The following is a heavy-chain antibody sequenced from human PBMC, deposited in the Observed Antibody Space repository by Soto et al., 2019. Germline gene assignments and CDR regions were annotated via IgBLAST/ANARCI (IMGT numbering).Heavy chain of an antibody. J-gene: IGHJ6*02. CDR3: ARIKWGLDYYNGMDV. V-gene: IGHV1-2*02. D-gene: IGHD1-26*01. CDR1: GYSVSDYF. Sequence: ASVKVSCKASGYSVSDYFIQWVRQAPGQGLEWVAWINPKSAATNYAKKFQGRVSLTWDTSFSTAYMELTRLRPDDTAVYYCARIKWGLDYYNGMDVWGQGTTVTVAS. CDR2: INPKSAAT.